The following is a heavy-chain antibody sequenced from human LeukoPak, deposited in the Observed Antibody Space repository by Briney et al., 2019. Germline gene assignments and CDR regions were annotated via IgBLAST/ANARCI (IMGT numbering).Heavy chain of an antibody. Sequence: GGSLRLSCAASGFTFSSYAMSWVRQAPGKGLEWVAVISYDGSNKYYADSVKGRFTISRDNSKNTLYLQMNSLRAEDTAVYYCARVPYDSSSYYVYYYHGMDVWGQGTTVTVSS. D-gene: IGHD3-22*01. V-gene: IGHV3-30-3*01. CDR2: ISYDGSNK. J-gene: IGHJ6*02. CDR1: GFTFSSYA. CDR3: ARVPYDSSSYYVYYYHGMDV.